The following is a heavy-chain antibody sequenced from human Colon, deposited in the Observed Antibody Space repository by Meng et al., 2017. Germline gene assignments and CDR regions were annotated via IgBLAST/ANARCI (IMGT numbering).Heavy chain of an antibody. V-gene: IGHV1-3*01. Sequence: QVQLVQSGAEVMMPGASVKVSCKAYGSTLSSYAVHWVRQAPGQRLEWMGWINLGNGNTKYSQNFQGRVTITRDTSASTAYMELSSLTSEDTAVYYCTSPIYWGQGTLVTVSS. CDR3: TSPIY. D-gene: IGHD3-9*01. CDR2: INLGNGNT. CDR1: GSTLSSYA. J-gene: IGHJ4*02.